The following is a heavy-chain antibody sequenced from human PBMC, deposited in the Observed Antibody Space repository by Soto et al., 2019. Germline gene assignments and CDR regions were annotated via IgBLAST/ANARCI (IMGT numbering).Heavy chain of an antibody. Sequence: PSETLSLTCTVSGASISSGGYYWSWIRQYPGKGLEWIGYIYYSGSTYYNPSLRSRFTMSLDTSENQFSLRLSSVTAADTAVYYCARGLPAYGGNFHFDYWGQGALVTVSS. V-gene: IGHV4-31*03. CDR2: IYYSGST. J-gene: IGHJ4*02. CDR3: ARGLPAYGGNFHFDY. D-gene: IGHD4-17*01. CDR1: GASISSGGYY.